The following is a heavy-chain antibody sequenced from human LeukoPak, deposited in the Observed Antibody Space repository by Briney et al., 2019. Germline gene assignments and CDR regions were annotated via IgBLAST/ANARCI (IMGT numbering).Heavy chain of an antibody. Sequence: GGSLRLSCAASGFTFSSYAMSWVRQAPGKGLEWVSAISGSGGSTYYADSVKGRFTISRDNSKNTLYLKMNSLRAEETAVYYCAKDRDSSSWYKGVYFDYWGQGTLVTVSS. V-gene: IGHV3-23*01. D-gene: IGHD6-13*01. CDR1: GFTFSSYA. CDR3: AKDRDSSSWYKGVYFDY. CDR2: ISGSGGST. J-gene: IGHJ4*02.